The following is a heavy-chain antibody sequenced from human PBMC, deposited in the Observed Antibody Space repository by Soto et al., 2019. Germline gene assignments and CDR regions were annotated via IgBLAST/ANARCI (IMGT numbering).Heavy chain of an antibody. D-gene: IGHD5-12*01. CDR1: GFTFSSYW. CDR2: INSDGGST. CDR3: ARVGYPASLDY. V-gene: IGHV3-74*01. Sequence: EVQLVESGGGLVQPGGSLRLSCAASGFTFSSYWMHWVRQAPGKGLVWVSRINSDGGSTTYADSVKGRYTISRDNAKNTLYLQMNSLRAEDTAVYYCARVGYPASLDYWGQGTLVTVSP. J-gene: IGHJ4*02.